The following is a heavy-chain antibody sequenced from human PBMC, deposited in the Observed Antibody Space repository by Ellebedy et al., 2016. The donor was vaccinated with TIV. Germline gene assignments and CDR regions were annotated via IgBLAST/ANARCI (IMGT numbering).Heavy chain of an antibody. Sequence: MPGGSLRLSCAASGFTFSSYSMNWVRQPPGKGLEWIGEIYHSGSTNYNPSFKRRVSMSVDKSKNQFSLKLSSVIAADTAVYYCARRQAYDDFEYTFDIWGQGTMVTVSS. V-gene: IGHV4-4*02. CDR3: ARRQAYDDFEYTFDI. CDR1: GFTFSSYSM. D-gene: IGHD4-17*01. CDR2: IYHSGST. J-gene: IGHJ3*02.